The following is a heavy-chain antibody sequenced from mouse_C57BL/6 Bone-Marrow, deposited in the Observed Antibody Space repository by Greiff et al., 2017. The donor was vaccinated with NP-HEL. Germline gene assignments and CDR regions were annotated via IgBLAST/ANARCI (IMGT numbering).Heavy chain of an antibody. J-gene: IGHJ1*03. CDR1: GFSLSTFGMG. CDR3: ARIAEDGYYGYFDV. CDR2: IWWDDDK. D-gene: IGHD2-3*01. Sequence: QVTLKVCGPGILQPSQTLSLTCSFSGFSLSTFGMGVGWIRQPSGKGLEWLAHIWWDDDKYYNPALKSRLAISKDTSKNQVFLKIANVDTADTATYYCARIAEDGYYGYFDVWGTGTTVTVSS. V-gene: IGHV8-8*01.